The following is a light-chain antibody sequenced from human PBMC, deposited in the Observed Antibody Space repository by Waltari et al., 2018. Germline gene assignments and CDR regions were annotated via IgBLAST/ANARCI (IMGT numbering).Light chain of an antibody. V-gene: IGKV3-15*01. CDR1: HSIRNN. Sequence: IVLTQSPATLSVSPGERATLFCRASHSIRNNLAWYQQKPGQAPRLLIYGASTRATGIPDRFSGSGSGTEVTLTISSLQSEDFAVYYCQQFNTWWTFGQGTKVEFK. CDR3: QQFNTWWT. CDR2: GAS. J-gene: IGKJ1*01.